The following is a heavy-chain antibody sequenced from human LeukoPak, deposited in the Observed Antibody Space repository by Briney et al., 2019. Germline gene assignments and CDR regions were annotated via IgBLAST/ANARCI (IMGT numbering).Heavy chain of an antibody. CDR2: ISSSGSTI. CDR1: GFTFSSYE. CDR3: ARVGDGYNYHHFDY. D-gene: IGHD5-24*01. J-gene: IGHJ4*02. V-gene: IGHV3-48*03. Sequence: GGSLRLSCAASGFTFSSYEMNWVRQAPGKGLEWVSYISSSGSTIYYADSVKGRFTISRHNAKNSLYLQMNSLRAEDTAVYYCARVGDGYNYHHFDYWGQGTLVTVSS.